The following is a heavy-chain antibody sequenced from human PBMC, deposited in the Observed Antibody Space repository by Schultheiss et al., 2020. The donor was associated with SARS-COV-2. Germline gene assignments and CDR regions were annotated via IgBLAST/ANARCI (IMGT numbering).Heavy chain of an antibody. Sequence: GGSLRLSCATSGFNFGSYWMTWVRQAPGKGLEWVANMRGDGGMLNYMGSVKGRFTISRDNAKNSLYLQMNSLRAEDTAVYYCARGFNDIFRWFDPWGQGTLVTVSS. V-gene: IGHV3-7*04. CDR1: GFNFGSYW. CDR2: MRGDGGML. J-gene: IGHJ5*02. D-gene: IGHD3-9*01. CDR3: ARGFNDIFRWFDP.